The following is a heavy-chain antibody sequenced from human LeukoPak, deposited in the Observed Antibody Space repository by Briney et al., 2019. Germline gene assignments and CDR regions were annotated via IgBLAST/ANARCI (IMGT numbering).Heavy chain of an antibody. J-gene: IGHJ4*02. CDR3: AKGMEGAVDTYVDY. CDR2: ISGSGGST. CDR1: GFTFSSYA. D-gene: IGHD6-19*01. V-gene: IGHV3-23*01. Sequence: PGGSLRLSCAASGFTFSSYAMSWVRQAPGNGLEWVSAISGSGGSTYYADSVKGRFTISRDNSKNTLYLQMNSLRAEDTAVYYCAKGMEGAVDTYVDYWGQGTLVTVSS.